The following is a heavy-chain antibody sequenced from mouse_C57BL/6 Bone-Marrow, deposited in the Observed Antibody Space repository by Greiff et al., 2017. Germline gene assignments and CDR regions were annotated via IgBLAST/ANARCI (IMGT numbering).Heavy chain of an antibody. Sequence: QLVESGPELVKPGASVKISCKASGYSFTDYNMNWVKQSNGKSLEWIGVINPNYGTTSYNQKLKGKATLTVDQSSSTAYMQLNSLTSEDSAVYYCARIYYGNLRDWYFDVWGTATTVTVSS. V-gene: IGHV1-39*01. CDR3: ARIYYGNLRDWYFDV. CDR2: INPNYGTT. D-gene: IGHD2-1*01. CDR1: GYSFTDYN. J-gene: IGHJ1*03.